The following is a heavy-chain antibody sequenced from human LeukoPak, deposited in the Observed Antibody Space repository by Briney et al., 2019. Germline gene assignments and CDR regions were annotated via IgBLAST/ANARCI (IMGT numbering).Heavy chain of an antibody. J-gene: IGHJ4*02. CDR3: ARYSSSSKFDY. Sequence: KTSETLSLTCTVSGGSISNYFWSWIRRPAGKGLEWIGRIYSSGSTDYNPSLKSRVTMSVDTSKNQFSLKLTSVTAADTAVYYCARYSSSSKFDYWGQGTLVTVSS. CDR2: IYSSGST. CDR1: GGSISNYF. D-gene: IGHD6-6*01. V-gene: IGHV4-4*07.